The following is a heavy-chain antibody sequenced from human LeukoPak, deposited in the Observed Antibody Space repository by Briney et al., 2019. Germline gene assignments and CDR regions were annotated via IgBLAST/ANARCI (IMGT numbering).Heavy chain of an antibody. J-gene: IGHJ4*02. Sequence: GGSLRLSCAASGFTFSSYSMNWVRQAPGKGLEWVSVIYSGGSTYYADSVKGRFTISRDNSKNTLYLQMNSLRAEDTAVYYCARDAAMVDYWGQGTLVTVSS. CDR2: IYSGGST. CDR1: GFTFSSYS. D-gene: IGHD5-18*01. CDR3: ARDAAMVDY. V-gene: IGHV3-53*01.